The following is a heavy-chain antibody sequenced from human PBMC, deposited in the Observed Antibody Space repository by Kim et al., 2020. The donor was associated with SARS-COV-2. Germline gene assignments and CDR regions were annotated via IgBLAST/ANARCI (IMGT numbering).Heavy chain of an antibody. Sequence: GGSLRLSCAASGFTFSSYSMNWVRQAPGKGLEWVSSISSSSSYIYYADSVKGRFTISRDNAKNSLYLQMNSLRAEDTAVYYCARDEGGSGSPEAFDIWGQGTMVTVSS. CDR3: ARDEGGSGSPEAFDI. D-gene: IGHD3-10*01. CDR1: GFTFSSYS. V-gene: IGHV3-21*01. J-gene: IGHJ3*02. CDR2: ISSSSSYI.